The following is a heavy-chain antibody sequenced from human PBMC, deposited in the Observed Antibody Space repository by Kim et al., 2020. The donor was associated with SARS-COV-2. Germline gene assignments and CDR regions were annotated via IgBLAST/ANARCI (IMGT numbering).Heavy chain of an antibody. Sequence: ASVKVSCKVSGYTLTELSMHWVRQAPGKGLEWMGGFDPEDGETIYAQKFQGRVTMTEDTSTDTAYMELSSLRSEDTAVYYCATQGPSSTISRNAFDIWGQGTMVTVSS. CDR2: FDPEDGET. D-gene: IGHD2-2*01. J-gene: IGHJ3*02. CDR3: ATQGPSSTISRNAFDI. V-gene: IGHV1-24*01. CDR1: GYTLTELS.